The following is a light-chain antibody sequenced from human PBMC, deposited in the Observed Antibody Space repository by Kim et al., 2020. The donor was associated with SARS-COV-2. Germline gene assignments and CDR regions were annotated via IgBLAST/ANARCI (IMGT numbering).Light chain of an antibody. CDR3: QQYSNWPPIT. V-gene: IGKV3-15*01. CDR2: GAS. Sequence: STGESTPPSCRASQSVSNNLAWYQQKPGQAPRLLIYGASTRATGIPARFSGSGSGTEITLTISSLQSEDFAVYYCQQYSNWPPITFGQGTRLEIK. J-gene: IGKJ5*01. CDR1: QSVSNN.